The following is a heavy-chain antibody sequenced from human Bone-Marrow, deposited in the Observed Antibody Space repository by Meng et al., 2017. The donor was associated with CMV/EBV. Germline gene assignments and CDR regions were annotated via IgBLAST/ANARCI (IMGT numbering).Heavy chain of an antibody. V-gene: IGHV1-69*04. CDR1: GGTFSSYT. J-gene: IGHJ4*02. D-gene: IGHD4-23*01. CDR3: ARDLYVTRYYFDY. CDR2: IIPILGIA. Sequence: SVKVSCKASGGTFSSYTISWVRQAPGQGLEWMGRIIPILGIANYAQKFQGRVTITADKSTSTAYMELSSLRSEDTAVYYCARDLYVTRYYFDYWGQGTRVTVSS.